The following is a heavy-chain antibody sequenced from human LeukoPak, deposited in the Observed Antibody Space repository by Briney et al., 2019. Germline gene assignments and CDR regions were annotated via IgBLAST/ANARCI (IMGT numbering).Heavy chain of an antibody. CDR2: IYYSGST. CDR3: ARGSVVADNFDY. CDR1: GGSISSGGYS. Sequence: PSQTLSLTCAVSGGSISSGGYSWSWIRQPPGKGLEWIGYIYYSGSTCYNPSLKSRVTISVDTSKNQFSLKLSSVTAADTAVYYCARGSVVADNFDYWGQGTLVTVSS. V-gene: IGHV4-30-4*07. D-gene: IGHD6-19*01. J-gene: IGHJ4*02.